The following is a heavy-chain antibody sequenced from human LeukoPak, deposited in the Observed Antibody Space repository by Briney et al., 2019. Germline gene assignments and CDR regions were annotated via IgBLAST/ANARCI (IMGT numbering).Heavy chain of an antibody. CDR2: AYYSGST. CDR1: GGSISSSSYY. J-gene: IGHJ5*02. CDR3: ARGLLFSWFDP. V-gene: IGHV4-39*07. Sequence: SETLSLTCTVSGGSISSSSYYWGWIRQPPGKGLEWIGSAYYSGSTYHNPSLKSRVTISVDTSKNQFSLKLSSVTAADTAVYYCARGLLFSWFDPWGQGTLVTVSS. D-gene: IGHD2-21*02.